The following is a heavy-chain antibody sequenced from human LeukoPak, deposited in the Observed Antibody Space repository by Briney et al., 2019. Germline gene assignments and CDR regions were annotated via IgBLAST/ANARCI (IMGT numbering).Heavy chain of an antibody. D-gene: IGHD3-10*01. Sequence: SETLSLTCAVYGGSFSGYYWSWIRQPPGKGLEWIGEINHSGSTDYNPSLKSRVTISVDTSKIQFSPKLSSVTAADTAMYYCARHPFSAMVRGLYIDNWGQGTLVTVSS. V-gene: IGHV4-34*01. CDR1: GGSFSGYY. CDR2: INHSGST. J-gene: IGHJ4*02. CDR3: ARHPFSAMVRGLYIDN.